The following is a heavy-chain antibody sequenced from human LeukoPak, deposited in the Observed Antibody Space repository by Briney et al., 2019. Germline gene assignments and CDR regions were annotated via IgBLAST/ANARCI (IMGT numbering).Heavy chain of an antibody. CDR1: GGSITSSSYY. CDR3: ARGPLGPLICSSTSCYRDYYYYYMDV. Sequence: PSETLSLTCTVSGGSITSSSYYWGWIRQPPGKGLEWTGRIYYSGSTYYNPSLKSRVTISVDTSKNQFSLKLSSVTAADTAVYYCARGPLGPLICSSTSCYRDYYYYYMDVWGKGTTVTVSS. J-gene: IGHJ6*03. D-gene: IGHD2-2*01. V-gene: IGHV4-39*07. CDR2: IYYSGST.